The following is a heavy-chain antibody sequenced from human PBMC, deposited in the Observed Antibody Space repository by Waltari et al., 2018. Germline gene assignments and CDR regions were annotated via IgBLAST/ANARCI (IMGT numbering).Heavy chain of an antibody. Sequence: EVQLLESGGGLVQPGGSLRLSCAASGFTFSSYAMSWVRQAPGKGLEWVSAISGSGGSTYDADSVKGRFTISRDNAKNTLYLQMNSLRAEDTAVYYCAKDREAGPYYFDYWGQGTLVTVSS. D-gene: IGHD1-26*01. CDR2: ISGSGGST. J-gene: IGHJ4*02. V-gene: IGHV3-23*01. CDR1: GFTFSSYA. CDR3: AKDREAGPYYFDY.